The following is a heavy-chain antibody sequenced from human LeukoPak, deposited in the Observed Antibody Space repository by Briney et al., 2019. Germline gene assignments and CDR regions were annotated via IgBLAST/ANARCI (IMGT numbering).Heavy chain of an antibody. CDR1: GFTFDDYA. CDR3: ARDSGYCSSTGCYVHYFDY. D-gene: IGHD2-2*01. Sequence: GRSLRLSCAASGFTFDDYAMHWVRQAPGKGQEWVSGISWNSDNIGYADSVKGRFTISRDNAKNSLYLQMNSLRAEDTAVYYCARDSGYCSSTGCYVHYFDYWGQGTLVTVSS. V-gene: IGHV3-9*01. J-gene: IGHJ4*02. CDR2: ISWNSDNI.